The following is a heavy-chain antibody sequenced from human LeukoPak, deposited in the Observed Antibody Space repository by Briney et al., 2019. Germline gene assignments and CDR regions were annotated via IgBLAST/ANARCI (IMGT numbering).Heavy chain of an antibody. CDR1: GFIFTKHG. J-gene: IGHJ4*02. CDR3: ARADDSSDFRNFDY. Sequence: GGSLRLSCAASGFIFTKHGMHWVRQCPGKGLEWVSSISDGGTRTHYADSVKGRFTISRDNSKNTLYLQMNRLRAEDTAVYYCARADDSSDFRNFDYWGQGTLVTVTS. V-gene: IGHV3-23*01. D-gene: IGHD4-17*01. CDR2: ISDGGTRT.